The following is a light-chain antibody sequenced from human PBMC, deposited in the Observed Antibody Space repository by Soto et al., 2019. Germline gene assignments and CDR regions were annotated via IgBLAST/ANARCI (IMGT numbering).Light chain of an antibody. CDR1: QSVYNNY. CDR3: QRYGSSPPHT. V-gene: IGKV3-20*01. J-gene: IGKJ2*01. Sequence: EIVLTQSPGTLSLSPGEGATLSCRASQSVYNNYLAWYQQKPGQAPRLLISGASIRATGIPDRFSGSRSGTDFTLTISRLESEDFAVYYCQRYGSSPPHTFGQGTKLEIK. CDR2: GAS.